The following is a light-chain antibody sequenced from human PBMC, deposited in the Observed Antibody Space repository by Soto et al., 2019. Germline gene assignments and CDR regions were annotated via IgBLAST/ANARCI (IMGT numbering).Light chain of an antibody. J-gene: IGKJ1*01. V-gene: IGKV3-15*01. CDR1: QSVSIN. Sequence: EIVMTQSPATLSVSPGARATLSCRASQSVSINLAWYQKKPGQAPRLLIYSTSTRATGFPARFSGSGSETEFTLTISSLQSEDFAVYYCQQYNNWPRTFGQGTKVEIK. CDR2: STS. CDR3: QQYNNWPRT.